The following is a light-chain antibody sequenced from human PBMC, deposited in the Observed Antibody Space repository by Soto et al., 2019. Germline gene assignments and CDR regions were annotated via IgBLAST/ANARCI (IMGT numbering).Light chain of an antibody. Sequence: QSVLTQPASVSASPGQSITISCTGTNSNVGHFNLVSWYQQHPGKAPQLIIYENDKRPSGVSDRFSGSKSGSTASLTISGLQAEDEADYYCASYEVLFGAGTKLTVL. CDR2: END. CDR1: NSNVGHFNL. V-gene: IGLV2-23*01. CDR3: ASYEVL. J-gene: IGLJ2*01.